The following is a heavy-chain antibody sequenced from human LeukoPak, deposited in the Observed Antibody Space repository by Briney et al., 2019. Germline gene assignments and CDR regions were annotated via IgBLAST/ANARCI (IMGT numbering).Heavy chain of an antibody. CDR2: ISYDGSNK. Sequence: GGSLRLSCAASGFTFSTSTMHWVRQAPGKGLEWVAVISYDGSNKFYVDSVKGRFAISRDNSKNTLYLQMNSLRGYDSAVYYCARPLSNGYFHDSGGYYPYAMDVWGQETTVTVSS. D-gene: IGHD3-22*01. CDR3: ARPLSNGYFHDSGGYYPYAMDV. V-gene: IGHV3-30*09. CDR1: GFTFSTST. J-gene: IGHJ6*02.